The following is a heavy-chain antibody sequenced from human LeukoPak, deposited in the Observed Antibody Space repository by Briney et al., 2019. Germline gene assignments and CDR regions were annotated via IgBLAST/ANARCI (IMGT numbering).Heavy chain of an antibody. D-gene: IGHD3-22*01. V-gene: IGHV3-74*01. J-gene: IGHJ4*02. CDR2: ITNDGSST. CDR1: GLTFSSHW. CDR3: ARESHRGSGYSIDY. Sequence: GGSLRLSCAASGLTFSSHWMHWVRQAPGKGLVWVSRITNDGSSTTYADSVKGRFTISRDNAKNMLYIQVNSLRAEDTAVHYCARESHRGSGYSIDYWGQGTLVTVSS.